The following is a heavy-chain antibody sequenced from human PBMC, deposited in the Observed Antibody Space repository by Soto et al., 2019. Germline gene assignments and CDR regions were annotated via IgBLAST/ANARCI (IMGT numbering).Heavy chain of an antibody. CDR2: IYYSSGT. D-gene: IGHD5-12*01. V-gene: IGHV4-39*01. CDR1: GVSMRSSSYY. Sequence: SETLSLTCTVSGVSMRSSSYYWGWIRQPPGRRLEWIGSIYYSSGTFYNPSLKSRVTISLDTSTNQFSLKLSSVTATDTAVYYCARHYARIVSGSGSYSYYFGMDVWGQGTTVTVSS. J-gene: IGHJ6*02. CDR3: ARHYARIVSGSGSYSYYFGMDV.